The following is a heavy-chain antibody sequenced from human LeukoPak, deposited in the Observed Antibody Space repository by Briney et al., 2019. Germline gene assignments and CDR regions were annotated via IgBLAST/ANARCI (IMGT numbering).Heavy chain of an antibody. CDR3: ASPQNPDAFDI. J-gene: IGHJ3*02. D-gene: IGHD1-14*01. CDR1: GYSISCDYY. CDR2: IYYSGST. Sequence: SETLSLTCTVSGYSISCDYYWSWLRQPPGKGLEWIGYIYYSGSTYYNPSLKSRVTISVDTSKNQFSLKLSSVTAADTAVYYCASPQNPDAFDIWGQGTMVTVSS. V-gene: IGHV4-30-4*02.